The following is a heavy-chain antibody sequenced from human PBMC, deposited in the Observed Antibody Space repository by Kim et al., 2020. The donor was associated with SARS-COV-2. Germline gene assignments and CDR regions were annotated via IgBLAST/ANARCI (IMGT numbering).Heavy chain of an antibody. V-gene: IGHV4-39*01. D-gene: IGHD3-10*01. CDR2: MYYSGST. J-gene: IGHJ5*02. CDR1: GGLINMSTDY. CDR3: ARGITIRRGDWFDP. Sequence: SETLSLTCTVSGGLINMSTDYWGWIRQPPGKGLEWIGSMYYSGSTYVSPSLKGRVTIFFDTSKNQLSLHLSSVTDADTAIYYCARGITIRRGDWFDPWGQGILVTVSS.